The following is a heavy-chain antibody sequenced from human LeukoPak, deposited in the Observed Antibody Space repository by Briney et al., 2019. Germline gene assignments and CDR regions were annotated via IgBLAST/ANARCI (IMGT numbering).Heavy chain of an antibody. CDR3: ARHGYSYGYRFFDF. Sequence: PSETLSLTCAVSGVSISSGGYSWSWIRQPPGKGLEWIGYIYHSGSTYYNPSLKSRVTISVDRSKNQFSLKLSSVTAADTAVYYCARHGYSYGYRFFDFWGQGTLVAVSS. D-gene: IGHD5-18*01. CDR2: IYHSGST. CDR1: GVSISSGGYS. J-gene: IGHJ4*02. V-gene: IGHV4-30-2*01.